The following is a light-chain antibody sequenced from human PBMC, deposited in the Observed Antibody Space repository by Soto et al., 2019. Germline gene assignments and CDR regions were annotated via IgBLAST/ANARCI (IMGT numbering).Light chain of an antibody. Sequence: QSVLTQPXSXXXXXXXXXXISCTGTSSDVGGYNYVSWYQQHPGKAPKLMIYEVSNRPSGVSNRFSGSKSGNTASLTISGLQAEDEADYYCSSYTSSSTPVFGGGTKLTVL. V-gene: IGLV2-14*01. CDR2: EVS. J-gene: IGLJ2*01. CDR3: SSYTSSSTPV. CDR1: SSDVGGYNY.